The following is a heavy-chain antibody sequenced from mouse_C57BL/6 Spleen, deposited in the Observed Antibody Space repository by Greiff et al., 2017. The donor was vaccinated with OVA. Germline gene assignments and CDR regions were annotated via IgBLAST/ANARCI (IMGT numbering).Heavy chain of an antibody. V-gene: IGHV1-80*01. J-gene: IGHJ2*01. D-gene: IGHD1-1*01. Sequence: QVQLQQSGAELVKPGASVKISCKASGYAFSSYWMNWVKQRPGKGLEWIGQIYPGDGDTNYNGKFKGKATLTADKSSSTADMQLSSLTSEDSAVYFCARSGYYGSSYPYYFDYWGQGTTLTVSS. CDR1: GYAFSSYW. CDR3: ARSGYYGSSYPYYFDY. CDR2: IYPGDGDT.